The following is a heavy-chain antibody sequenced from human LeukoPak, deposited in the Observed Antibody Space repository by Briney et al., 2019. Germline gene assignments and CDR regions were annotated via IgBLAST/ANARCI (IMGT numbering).Heavy chain of an antibody. D-gene: IGHD2-2*01. CDR2: ISGSGGST. CDR3: AKDLGQYQLFPNWFDP. CDR1: GFTFSSYA. V-gene: IGHV3-23*01. J-gene: IGHJ5*02. Sequence: RTGGSLRLSCAASGFTFSSYAMSWVRQAPGKGLEWVSAISGSGGSTYYADSVKGRFTISRDNSKNTLYLQMNSLRAEDTAVYYCAKDLGQYQLFPNWFDPWGQGTLVTVSS.